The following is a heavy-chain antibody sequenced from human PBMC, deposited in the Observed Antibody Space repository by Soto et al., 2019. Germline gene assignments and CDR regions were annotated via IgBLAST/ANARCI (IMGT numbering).Heavy chain of an antibody. V-gene: IGHV3-23*01. Sequence: PGGSLRLSCAASGFTFSSYAMSWVRQAPGKGLEWVSAISGSGGSTYYADSVKGRFTISRDNSKNTLYLQMNSLRAEDTAVYYCAKDSVFWSGPLAVYWGQGTLVTVSS. CDR1: GFTFSSYA. D-gene: IGHD3-3*01. CDR2: ISGSGGST. CDR3: AKDSVFWSGPLAVY. J-gene: IGHJ4*02.